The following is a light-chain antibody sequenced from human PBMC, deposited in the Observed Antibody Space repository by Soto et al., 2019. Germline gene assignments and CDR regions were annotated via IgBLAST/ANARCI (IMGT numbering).Light chain of an antibody. CDR2: YDD. CDR3: AAWDDSLNGYV. CDR1: SSNIGNNP. Sequence: QLVLTQPPSVSEAPRQRVTISCSGSSSNIGNNPANWYQQLPGKAPKLLMYYDDLLPSGISGRFSGTKSGTSASLAISGLQSEDEADYYCAAWDDSLNGYVFGTGTKLTVL. V-gene: IGLV1-36*01. J-gene: IGLJ1*01.